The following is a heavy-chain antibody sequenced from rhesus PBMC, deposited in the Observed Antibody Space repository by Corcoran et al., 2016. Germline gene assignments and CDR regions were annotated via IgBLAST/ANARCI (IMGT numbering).Heavy chain of an antibody. CDR3: ARLVITTLDY. J-gene: IGHJ4*01. CDR2: IYGSSGST. Sequence: QVQLQESGPGLLKPSETLSLTCAVSGYSISSGYDWSWIRQPPGKGLEWIGYIYGSSGSTNYNPSLKNRVTISKDTSKNQFSLKLSSVTAADTAVYYCARLVITTLDYWGQGVLVTVSS. D-gene: IGHD3-16*01. V-gene: IGHV4-76*01. CDR1: GYSISSGYD.